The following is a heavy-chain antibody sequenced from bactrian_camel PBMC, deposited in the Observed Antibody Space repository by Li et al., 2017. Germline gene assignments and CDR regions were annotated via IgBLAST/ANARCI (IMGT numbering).Heavy chain of an antibody. CDR2: IDSIGRA. D-gene: IGHD2*01. V-gene: IGHV3S53*01. CDR3: ATHTARNWCFQLGVWAGDAYNH. J-gene: IGHJ4*01. CDR1: GPGYRRYC. Sequence: HVQLVESGGGSVQAGGSLGLSCVVSGPGYRRYCMGWFRQPPGKEREAVAFIDSIGRASYTDSAEGRFTISRDNAKNTLYLQIDSLKPEDTATYYCATHTARNWCFQLGVWAGDAYNHWGQGTQVTVS.